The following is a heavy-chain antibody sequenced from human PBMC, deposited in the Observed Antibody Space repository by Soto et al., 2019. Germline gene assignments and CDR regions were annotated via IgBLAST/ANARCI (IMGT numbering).Heavy chain of an antibody. CDR3: ARPSTQNRFWNWFDP. CDR1: GFTLSSYT. CDR2: ISGSRTSI. V-gene: IGHV3-21*02. J-gene: IGHJ5*02. Sequence: EVRLVESGGGLVKPGESLRLSCAASGFTLSSYTMHWVRQAPGKGLEWVASISGSRTSIYYADSVKGRFTISRDSAENSLSLQMTSLTAADTAVYYCARPSTQNRFWNWFDPWGQGTLVTVSS.